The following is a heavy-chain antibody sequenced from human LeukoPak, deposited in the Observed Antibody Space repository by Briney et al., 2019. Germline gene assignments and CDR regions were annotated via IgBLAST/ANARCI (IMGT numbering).Heavy chain of an antibody. CDR1: GITLSNYG. J-gene: IGHJ4*02. CDR3: AKAIATTGKPVFDY. Sequence: GGSLRLSCAVSGITLSNYGMSWVRQAPGKGLEWVAGISDSGGRTNYADSVKGRFTISRDNSKNTLSLQMNSLRAEDTAVYYCAKAIATTGKPVFDYRGQGTLVTVSS. V-gene: IGHV3-23*01. D-gene: IGHD6-13*01. CDR2: ISDSGGRT.